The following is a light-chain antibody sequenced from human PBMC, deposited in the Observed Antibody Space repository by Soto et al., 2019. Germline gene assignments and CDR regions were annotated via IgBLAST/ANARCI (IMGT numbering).Light chain of an antibody. V-gene: IGKV3-15*01. J-gene: IGKJ5*01. CDR3: QQYNDWPPSIT. CDR2: GAS. CDR1: QSVSSN. Sequence: EIVMTQSPATLSVPPGESVTLSCRASQSVSSNLAWYQQKTGQAPRLLIFGASTRATGIPARFSGSGSGTQFTLTISSLQSEDFAVYYCQQYNDWPPSITFGQGTRLEIK.